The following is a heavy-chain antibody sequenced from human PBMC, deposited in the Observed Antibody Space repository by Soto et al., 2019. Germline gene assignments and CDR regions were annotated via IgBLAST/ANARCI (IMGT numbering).Heavy chain of an antibody. CDR1: GGSISSSNW. J-gene: IGHJ4*02. D-gene: IGHD6-19*01. Sequence: QVQLQESGPGLVKPSGTLSLTCAVSGGSISSSNWWSWVRQPPGKGLEWIGEIYHSGSTNYNPSLKSRVXXXVXXSKNQSSLKLSSVTAADTAVYYCARVAVAGTRYDYWGQGTLVTVSS. V-gene: IGHV4-4*02. CDR3: ARVAVAGTRYDY. CDR2: IYHSGST.